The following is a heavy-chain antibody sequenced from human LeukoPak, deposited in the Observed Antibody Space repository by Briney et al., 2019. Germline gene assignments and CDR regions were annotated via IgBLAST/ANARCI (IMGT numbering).Heavy chain of an antibody. CDR3: ARGQVGATTSFDY. Sequence: ASVKVSCKASGYTFTGYYMHWVRQAPGQGLEWMGWINPNSGGTNYAQKFQGRVTMTRDTSISTAYMELSRLRSDDTAVYYCARGQVGATTSFDYWGQGTLVTVSS. CDR1: GYTFTGYY. V-gene: IGHV1-2*02. CDR2: INPNSGGT. J-gene: IGHJ4*02. D-gene: IGHD1-26*01.